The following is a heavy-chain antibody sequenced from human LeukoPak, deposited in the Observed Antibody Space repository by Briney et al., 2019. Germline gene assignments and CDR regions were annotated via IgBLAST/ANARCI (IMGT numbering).Heavy chain of an antibody. CDR1: GFTFDDYG. V-gene: IGHV3-20*04. CDR2: INWNGGST. J-gene: IGHJ4*02. CDR3: ASAEGGFSSSSGYDY. D-gene: IGHD6-6*01. Sequence: GGSLRLSCAASGFTFDDYGMGWVRQAPGKGLEWVSGINWNGGSTGYADSVKGRFTISRDNAKNSLYLQMNSLRAEDTALYYCASAEGGFSSSSGYDYWGQGTLVTVSS.